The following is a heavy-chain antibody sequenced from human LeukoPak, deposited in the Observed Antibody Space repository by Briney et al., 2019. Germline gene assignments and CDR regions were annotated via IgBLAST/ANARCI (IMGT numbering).Heavy chain of an antibody. D-gene: IGHD5-18*01. CDR2: ISSSGSTI. CDR1: GFTFSDYY. J-gene: IGHJ3*02. Sequence: GGSLRLSCAASGFTFSDYYMSWLRQAPGKGLEGVSYISSSGSTIYHADSVKGRFTISRDNAKNSLYLQMNSLRAEDTAVYYCANGRYSYGYKNAFDIWGQGTMVTVSS. CDR3: ANGRYSYGYKNAFDI. V-gene: IGHV3-11*04.